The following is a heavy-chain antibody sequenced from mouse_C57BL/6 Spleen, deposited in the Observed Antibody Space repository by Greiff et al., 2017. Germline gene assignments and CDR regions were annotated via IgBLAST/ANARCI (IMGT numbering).Heavy chain of an antibody. CDR2: IYPGDGDT. J-gene: IGHJ2*01. D-gene: IGHD3-2*02. Sequence: VQLQQSGPELVKPGASVKISCKASGYAFSSSWMNWVKQRPGKGLEWIGRIYPGDGDTNYNGKFKGKATLTADKSSSTAYMQLSSLTSEDSAVYFCARCPAQAYYFDDWGQGTTLTVSS. V-gene: IGHV1-82*01. CDR1: GYAFSSSW. CDR3: ARCPAQAYYFDD.